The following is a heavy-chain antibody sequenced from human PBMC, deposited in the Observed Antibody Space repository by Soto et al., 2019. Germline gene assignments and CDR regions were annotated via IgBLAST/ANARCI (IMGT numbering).Heavy chain of an antibody. D-gene: IGHD2-21*02. V-gene: IGHV3-23*01. J-gene: IGHJ4*02. CDR3: AKSHSAVTAGPPFDY. CDR1: GFTFSNYA. CDR2: ISGSGRST. Sequence: EVQVLESGGGLVQPGGSLRLSCEASGFTFSNYAMSWVRQAPGKGLEWVSTISGSGRSTYYVDSVEGRLTISRDNSKNTLTLQMNSLRAEDTAVYYCAKSHSAVTAGPPFDYWGQGTLVTVSS.